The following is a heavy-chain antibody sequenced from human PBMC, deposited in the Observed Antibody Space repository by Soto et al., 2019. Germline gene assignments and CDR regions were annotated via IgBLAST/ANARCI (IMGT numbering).Heavy chain of an antibody. CDR2: IDPSDSYT. CDR1: GYSFTSYW. V-gene: IGHV5-10-1*01. J-gene: IGHJ6*02. CDR3: ARHLRDIVVVPTGMDV. Sequence: PGESLKISCXGSGYSFTSYWISWVRQMPGKGLEWMGRIDPSDSYTNYSPSFQGHVTISADKSISTAYLQWSSLKASDTAMYYCARHLRDIVVVPTGMDVWGQGTTVTVSS. D-gene: IGHD2-2*01.